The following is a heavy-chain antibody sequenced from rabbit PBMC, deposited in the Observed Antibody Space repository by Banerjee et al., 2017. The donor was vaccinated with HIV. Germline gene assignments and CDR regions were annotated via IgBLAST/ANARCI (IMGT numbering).Heavy chain of an antibody. CDR1: GFTISSSYY. CDR3: ARDLAGVIGWNFNL. Sequence: QEQLVESGGGLVQPEGSLTLTCTASGFTISSSYYMCWVRQAPGKGLEWIACIDAGSSGATFYASWAKGRFTISKTSSTTVTLQMTSLTAADTATYFCARDLAGVIGWNFNLWGPGTLVTVS. V-gene: IGHV1S45*01. CDR2: IDAGSSGAT. D-gene: IGHD4-1*01. J-gene: IGHJ4*01.